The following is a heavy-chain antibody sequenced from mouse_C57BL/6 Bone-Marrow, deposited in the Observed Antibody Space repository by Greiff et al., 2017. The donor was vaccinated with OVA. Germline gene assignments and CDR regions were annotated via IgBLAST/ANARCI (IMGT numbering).Heavy chain of an antibody. V-gene: IGHV2-2*02. Sequence: QVQLKESGPGLVQPSQSLSITCTVSGFSLTSYGVHWVRQSPGKGLEWLGVIWSGGSTDYNAAFISRLSISKDNSKSQVFFKMNSLQDSDRAIYYCARAYDYDVDWYFDVWGTGTTVTVSS. CDR3: ARAYDYDVDWYFDV. CDR2: IWSGGST. J-gene: IGHJ1*03. D-gene: IGHD2-4*01. CDR1: GFSLTSYG.